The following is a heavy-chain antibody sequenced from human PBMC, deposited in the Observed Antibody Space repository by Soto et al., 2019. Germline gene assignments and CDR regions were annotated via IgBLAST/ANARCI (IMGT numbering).Heavy chain of an antibody. CDR3: ARVDGTRIAAAGNYYFDY. D-gene: IGHD6-13*01. CDR1: GGSISSYY. Sequence: SETLSLTCAVSGGSISSYYWSWIRQPPGKGLEWIGYIYYSGSTNYNPSLKSRVTISVDTSKNQFSLKLSSVTAADTAVYYCARVDGTRIAAAGNYYFDYWGQGTLVTVSS. V-gene: IGHV4-59*01. CDR2: IYYSGST. J-gene: IGHJ4*02.